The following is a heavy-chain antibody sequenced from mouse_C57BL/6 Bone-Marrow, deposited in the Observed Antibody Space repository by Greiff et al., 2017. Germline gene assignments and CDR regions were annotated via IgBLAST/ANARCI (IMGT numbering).Heavy chain of an antibody. J-gene: IGHJ4*01. V-gene: IGHV1-50*01. D-gene: IGHD3-2*02. CDR1: GYTFTSYW. CDR2: IDPSDSYT. CDR3: AARKLNYYAMDY. Sequence: QVQLQQPGAELVKPGASVKLSCKASGYTFTSYWMQWVKQRPGQGLEWIGEIDPSDSYTNYNQKFKGKATLTVETSSSTAYMQLSSLTSEDSAVYYCAARKLNYYAMDYWGQGTSVTVSS.